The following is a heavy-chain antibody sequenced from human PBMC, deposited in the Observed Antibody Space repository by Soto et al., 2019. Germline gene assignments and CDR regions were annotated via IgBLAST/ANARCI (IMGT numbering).Heavy chain of an antibody. CDR3: ARDGHYDYVWGSYRNFDY. CDR2: ISYDGSNK. CDR1: GFTFSSHA. Sequence: QVQLVESGGGVVQPGRSLRLSCAASGFTFSSHAMHWVRQAPGKGLEWVAVISYDGSNKYYADSVKGRFTISRDNSKNTLYLQMNSLRAEDTAVYYCARDGHYDYVWGSYRNFDYWGQGTLVTVSS. V-gene: IGHV3-30-3*01. D-gene: IGHD3-16*02. J-gene: IGHJ4*02.